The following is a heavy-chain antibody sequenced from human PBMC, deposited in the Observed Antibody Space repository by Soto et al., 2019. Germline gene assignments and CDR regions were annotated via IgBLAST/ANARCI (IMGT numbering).Heavy chain of an antibody. D-gene: IGHD4-17*01. Sequence: VGSLRLSYAASGFTFSSYAMHWVRQAPGKGLEWVAVISYDGSNKYCADSVKGRFTISRDNSKNTLYLQMNSLRAEDTAVYYCARDSTNYGDYVAGYYYYYGMDVWGQGTTVTVSS. J-gene: IGHJ6*02. V-gene: IGHV3-30-3*01. CDR1: GFTFSSYA. CDR3: ARDSTNYGDYVAGYYYYYGMDV. CDR2: ISYDGSNK.